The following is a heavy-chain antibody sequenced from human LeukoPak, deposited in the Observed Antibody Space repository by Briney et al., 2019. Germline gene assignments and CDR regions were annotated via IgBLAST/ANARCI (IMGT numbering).Heavy chain of an antibody. Sequence: GGSLRLSCAASGFTFNNYGMHWVRQAPGRGLEWVALLWYDGTNENYADSVKGRFTISRDNSKNTMYLQMNNLRAEDTAVYYCARGPGSFDYWGQGTLVTVSS. CDR3: ARGPGSFDY. V-gene: IGHV3-33*01. CDR2: LWYDGTNE. D-gene: IGHD1-14*01. CDR1: GFTFNNYG. J-gene: IGHJ4*02.